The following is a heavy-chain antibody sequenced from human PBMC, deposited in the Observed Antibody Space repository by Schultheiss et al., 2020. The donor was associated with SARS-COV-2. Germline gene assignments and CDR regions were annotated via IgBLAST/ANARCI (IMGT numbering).Heavy chain of an antibody. Sequence: GGSLRLSCAASGFTFSSYWMSWVRQAPGKGLEWVSSISSSSSYIYYADSVKGRFTISRDNAKNSLYLQMNSLRAEDTAVYYCAKDPPTRGLRYFDWLSYDAFDIWGQGKMVTVSS. J-gene: IGHJ3*02. CDR1: GFTFSSYW. V-gene: IGHV3-21*04. CDR3: AKDPPTRGLRYFDWLSYDAFDI. CDR2: ISSSSSYI. D-gene: IGHD3-9*01.